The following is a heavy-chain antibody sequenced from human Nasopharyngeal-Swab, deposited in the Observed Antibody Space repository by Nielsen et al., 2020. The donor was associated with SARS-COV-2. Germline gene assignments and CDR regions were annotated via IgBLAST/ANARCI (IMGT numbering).Heavy chain of an antibody. D-gene: IGHD2-2*01. CDR2: VKQDGSEK. V-gene: IGHV3-7*01. J-gene: IGHJ6*02. Sequence: VRQMPGKGLEWVASVKQDGSEKYSVDSVRGRFTISRDNTKNSVNLQMNNLRAEDTAVYYCAREICTRITCFDYGMDVWGQGTTVTVSS. CDR3: AREICTRITCFDYGMDV.